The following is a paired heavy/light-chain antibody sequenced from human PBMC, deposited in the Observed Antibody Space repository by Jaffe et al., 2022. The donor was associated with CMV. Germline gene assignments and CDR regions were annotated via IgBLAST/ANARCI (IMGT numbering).Light chain of an antibody. CDR1: QGISSW. CDR3: QQANSFPLIT. Sequence: DIQMTQSPSSVSASVGDRVTITCRASQGISSWLAWYQQKPGKAPKLLIYAASSLQSGVPSRFSGSGSGTDFTLTISSLQPEDFATYYCQQANSFPLITFGQGTRLEIK. V-gene: IGKV1-12*02. J-gene: IGKJ5*01. CDR2: AAS.
Heavy chain of an antibody. D-gene: IGHD2-15*01. V-gene: IGHV5-51*01. J-gene: IGHJ5*02. CDR2: IYPGDSDT. CDR3: ARSGAEIGYCSGGSCRFGWFDP. CDR1: GYSFTSYW. Sequence: EVQLVQSGAEVKKPGESLKISCKGSGYSFTSYWIGWVRQMPGKGLEWMGIIYPGDSDTRYSPSFQGQVTISADKSISTAYLQWSSLKASDTAMYYCARSGAEIGYCSGGSCRFGWFDPWGQGTLVTVSS.